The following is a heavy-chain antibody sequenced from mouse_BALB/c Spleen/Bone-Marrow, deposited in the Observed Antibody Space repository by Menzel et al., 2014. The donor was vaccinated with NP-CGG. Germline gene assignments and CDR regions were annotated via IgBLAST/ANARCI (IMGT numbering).Heavy chain of an antibody. D-gene: IGHD2-14*01. J-gene: IGHJ2*01. CDR2: VDPANGNT. CDR1: GFNIKDTY. V-gene: IGHV14-3*02. Sequence: EVQLQQSGAELMKPGASVKLSCTASGFNIKDTYMHWVKQRPEQGLEWIGRVDPANGNTKYGPKFQGKATITADTSSNTAYLQLSSLTSEDTAVYYCARYRLGTYFDYWGQGTTLTVSS. CDR3: ARYRLGTYFDY.